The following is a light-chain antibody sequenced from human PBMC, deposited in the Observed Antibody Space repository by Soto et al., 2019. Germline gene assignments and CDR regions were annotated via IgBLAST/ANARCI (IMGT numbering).Light chain of an antibody. V-gene: IGKV3-15*01. J-gene: IGKJ4*01. Sequence: EILMTQSPATLSVSPGERATLSCRASQSVSSNLAWYQQKPGQAPRLLMYGASTRATGIPARFSGSGSGTEFTLTISSLQSEDFAVYYCQQYGSSLLTFGGGTKVEIK. CDR1: QSVSSN. CDR2: GAS. CDR3: QQYGSSLLT.